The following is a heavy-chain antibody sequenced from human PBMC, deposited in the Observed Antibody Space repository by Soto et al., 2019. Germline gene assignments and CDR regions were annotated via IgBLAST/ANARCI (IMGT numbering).Heavy chain of an antibody. V-gene: IGHV3-30*18. D-gene: IGHD3-3*01. J-gene: IGHJ6*02. CDR2: MSYDGSDK. Sequence: GGSLRLSCAASGFTFSSYGMHWVRQAPGKGLEWVAFMSYDGSDKYYGDSVKGRFTISRDNSKNTLYLQMNSLRAEDTAAYYCAKRRNVLRFLEWSSGMEVWGQGTTVTVS. CDR3: AKRRNVLRFLEWSSGMEV. CDR1: GFTFSSYG.